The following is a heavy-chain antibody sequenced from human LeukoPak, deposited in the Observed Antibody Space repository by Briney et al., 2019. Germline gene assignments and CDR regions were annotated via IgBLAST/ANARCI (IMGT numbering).Heavy chain of an antibody. CDR1: GYRFTGFW. V-gene: IGHV5-51*01. J-gene: IGHJ4*02. D-gene: IGHD6-13*01. Sequence: LGESLKISCKGSGYRFTGFWIDWVRQMPGNGLEWMGTIYSGDSDTRYSPSFQGQVTISVDTSIDTAYLQWGSLKASDTAMYYCARSASIAAAPSSFDYWGQGTLVTVSS. CDR3: ARSASIAAAPSSFDY. CDR2: IYSGDSDT.